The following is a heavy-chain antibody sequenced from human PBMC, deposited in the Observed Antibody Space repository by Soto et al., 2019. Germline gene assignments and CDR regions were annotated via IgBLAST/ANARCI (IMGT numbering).Heavy chain of an antibody. D-gene: IGHD3-3*01. CDR2: INHSGST. V-gene: IGHV4-34*01. J-gene: IGHJ6*03. CDR3: ARGDVEAGSGSYPSALTRMDV. Sequence: SETLSLTCTVSGGSISSYYWSWIRQPPGKGLEWIGEINHSGSTNYNPSLKSRVTISVDTSKNQFSLKLSSVTAADTAVYYCARGDVEAGSGSYPSALTRMDVWGKGTTVTV. CDR1: GGSISSYY.